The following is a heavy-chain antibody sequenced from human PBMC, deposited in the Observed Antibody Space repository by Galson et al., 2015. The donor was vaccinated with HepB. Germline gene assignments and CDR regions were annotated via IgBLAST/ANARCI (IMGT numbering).Heavy chain of an antibody. CDR2: ISYDGSNK. J-gene: IGHJ3*02. V-gene: IGHV3-30-3*01. CDR1: GFTFSSYA. D-gene: IGHD3-10*01. CDR3: AEGFGAFDI. Sequence: SLRLSCAASGFTFSSYAMHWVRQAPGKGLEWVAVISYDGSNKYYADSVKGRFTISRDNSKNTLYLQMNSLRAEDTAVYYCAEGFGAFDIWGQGTMVTVSS.